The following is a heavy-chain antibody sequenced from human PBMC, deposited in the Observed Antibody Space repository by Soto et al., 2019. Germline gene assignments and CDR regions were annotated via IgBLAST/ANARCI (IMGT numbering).Heavy chain of an antibody. Sequence: ASVKVSCKASGYTFTDYYMHWVRQAPGQGLEWMGWINPNSGDTNYAQRFQGRVTMTRDTSIGTAYMELSSLRSDDTAVYYCARCVARGYPPGSVDYWGQGTLVTVSS. V-gene: IGHV1-2*02. J-gene: IGHJ4*02. D-gene: IGHD3-3*01. CDR3: ARCVARGYPPGSVDY. CDR1: GYTFTDYY. CDR2: INPNSGDT.